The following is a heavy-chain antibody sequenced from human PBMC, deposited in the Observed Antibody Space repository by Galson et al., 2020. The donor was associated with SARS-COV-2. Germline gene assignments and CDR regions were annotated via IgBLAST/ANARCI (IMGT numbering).Heavy chain of an antibody. CDR1: GFTLSTAW. D-gene: IGHD3-10*01. V-gene: IGHV3-15*01. CDR3: AIRFGGLGYMDV. J-gene: IGHJ6*04. CDR2: IKTRSDGETT. Sequence: GGSLRLSCAVSGFTLSTAWMIWVRQAPGKGLEWVGRIKTRSDGETTDYGAPVKGRFIISRDDSKDTLYLHMNSLRTEDTAVYYCAIRFGGLGYMDVWGKGTTVTVSS.